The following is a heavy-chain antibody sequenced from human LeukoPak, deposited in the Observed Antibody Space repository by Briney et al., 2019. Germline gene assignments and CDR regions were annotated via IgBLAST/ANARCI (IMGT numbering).Heavy chain of an antibody. D-gene: IGHD6-25*01. CDR2: ISHSGAT. CDR3: ARRSHAAPAGYSPFFDY. CDR1: GFTFGSYT. Sequence: PGGSLRLSCAGSGFTFGSYTINWVRQGPGKGMEWASTISHSGATYYADSVEGRFTISRDNSRNTVFLQVNSLSAEDTALYFCARRSHAAPAGYSPFFDYWGQGTLVTVSS. J-gene: IGHJ4*02. V-gene: IGHV3-23*01.